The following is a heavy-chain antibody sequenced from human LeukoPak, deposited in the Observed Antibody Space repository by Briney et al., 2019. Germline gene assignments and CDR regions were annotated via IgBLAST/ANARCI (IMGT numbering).Heavy chain of an antibody. CDR3: VRDTITYDIFTGSPDY. D-gene: IGHD3-9*01. CDR1: GFTFGNYG. CDR2: IRYDGSKE. V-gene: IGHV3-33*08. J-gene: IGHJ4*02. Sequence: GGSLRLSCAASGFTFGNYGMSWVRQAPGKGLEWVSTIRYDGSKEYYADSVRGRFTISRDNSGNTLFLQMDSLGAEDTAVYFCVRDTITYDIFTGSPDYWGQGTLVIVSS.